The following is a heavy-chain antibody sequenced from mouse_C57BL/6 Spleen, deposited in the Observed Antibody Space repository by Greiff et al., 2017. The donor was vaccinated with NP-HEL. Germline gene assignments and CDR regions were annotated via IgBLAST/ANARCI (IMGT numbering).Heavy chain of an antibody. CDR1: GYSIPSDY. J-gene: IGHJ4*01. CDR2: ISYSGST. V-gene: IGHV3-8*01. D-gene: IGHD5-1*01. Sequence: EVKVVESGPGLAKPSQTLSLTCSVTGYSIPSDYWNWIRKFPGNKLEYMGYISYSGSTYYNPSLKSRISITRDTSKNQYYLQLNSVTTEDTATYYCARDSTHAMDYWGQGTSVTVSS. CDR3: ARDSTHAMDY.